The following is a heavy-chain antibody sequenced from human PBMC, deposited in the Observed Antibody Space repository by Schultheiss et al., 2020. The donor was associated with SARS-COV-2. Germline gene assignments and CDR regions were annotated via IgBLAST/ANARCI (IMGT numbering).Heavy chain of an antibody. CDR2: AYYWSKWYN. Sequence: SQTLSLTCVISGESISTDQTAWNWIRQSPSRGLEWLGRAYYWSKWYNDSAPSVKSRITISPDTSKNQISLQLISVTPDDTAVYYCARDLVGKDWTGFDYWGQGTLVTVSS. V-gene: IGHV6-1*01. CDR1: GESISTDQTA. D-gene: IGHD3/OR15-3a*01. J-gene: IGHJ4*02. CDR3: ARDLVGKDWTGFDY.